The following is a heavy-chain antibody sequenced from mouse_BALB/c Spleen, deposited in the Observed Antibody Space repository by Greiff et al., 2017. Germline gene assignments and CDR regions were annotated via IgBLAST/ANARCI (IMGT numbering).Heavy chain of an antibody. D-gene: IGHD1-1*01. J-gene: IGHJ2*01. CDR2: ISYSGST. CDR3: ARSGYYGYVDY. Sequence: EVQLQESGPGLVKPSQSLSLTCTVTGYSITSDYAWNWIRQFPGNKLEWMGYISYSGSTSYNPSLKSRISITRDTSKNQFFLQLNSVTTEDTATYYCARSGYYGYVDYWGQGTTLTVSS. CDR1: GYSITSDYA. V-gene: IGHV3-2*02.